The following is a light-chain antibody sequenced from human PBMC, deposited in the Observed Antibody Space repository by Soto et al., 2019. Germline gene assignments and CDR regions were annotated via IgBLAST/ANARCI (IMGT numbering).Light chain of an antibody. CDR2: EVN. V-gene: IGLV2-8*01. Sequence: ALTQPPSASGSPGQSVTISCTGTSSDVGGYDYVSWYQQHPGKAPKLMIYEVNKRPSGVPDRFSGSKSGNTASLTVSGLQAEDEADYYCSSYAGSNNVVFGGGTKLTVL. J-gene: IGLJ2*01. CDR1: SSDVGGYDY. CDR3: SSYAGSNNVV.